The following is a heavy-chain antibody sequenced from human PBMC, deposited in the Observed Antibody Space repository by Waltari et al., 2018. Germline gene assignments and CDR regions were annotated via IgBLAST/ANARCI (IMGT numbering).Heavy chain of an antibody. D-gene: IGHD4-17*01. J-gene: IGHJ1*01. CDR1: GGSISTNYN. CDR3: GRIAFGDEGGYFQY. V-gene: IGHV4-39*01. CDR2: MQYRGST. Sequence: ETLSLTCTVSGGSISTNYNWGWIRQPPGKGLEWMGNMQYRGSTFYNPSLESRVTISLDTWKNQFSLRLSSVGAADTAVYFCGRIAFGDEGGYFQYWGQGTLVTVSS.